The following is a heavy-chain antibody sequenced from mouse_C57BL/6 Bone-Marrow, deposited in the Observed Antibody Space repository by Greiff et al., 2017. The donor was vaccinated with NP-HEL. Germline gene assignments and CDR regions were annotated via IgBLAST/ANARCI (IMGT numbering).Heavy chain of an antibody. CDR2: IDPSDSYT. J-gene: IGHJ2*01. CDR3: ARERSTMVTVDY. D-gene: IGHD2-2*01. V-gene: IGHV1-69*01. Sequence: QVQLQQPGAELVMPGASVKLSCKASGYTFTSYWMHWVKQRPGQGLEWIGEIDPSDSYTNYNQKFKGKSTLTVDKSSSTAYMQLSSLTSEDSAVYYGARERSTMVTVDYWGQGTTLTVSS. CDR1: GYTFTSYW.